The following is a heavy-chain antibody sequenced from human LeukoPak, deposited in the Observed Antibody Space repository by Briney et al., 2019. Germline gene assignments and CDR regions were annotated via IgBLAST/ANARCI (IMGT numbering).Heavy chain of an antibody. V-gene: IGHV3-9*03. Sequence: GGSLRLSCTASGFTFDDYAMHWVRQAPGKGLEWVSGISWNSGSIGYADSVKGRFTISRDNAKNSLYLQMNSLRAEDMALYYCAKDRKDGSGSYGAFDIWGQGTMVTVSS. CDR2: ISWNSGSI. CDR3: AKDRKDGSGSYGAFDI. J-gene: IGHJ3*02. CDR1: GFTFDDYA. D-gene: IGHD3-10*01.